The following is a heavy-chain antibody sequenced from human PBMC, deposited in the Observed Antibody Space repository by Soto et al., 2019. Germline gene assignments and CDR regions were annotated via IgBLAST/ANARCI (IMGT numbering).Heavy chain of an antibody. CDR1: GGSISSAGYY. J-gene: IGHJ6*02. Sequence: QVQLQESGPGLVKPSQTLSLTCTVSGGSISSAGYYWSWIRQHPGKGLEWIGYIYYTGSTYYNPSLKSRVTISVDTSETQFSLQLTSVTAADTAVYYCASLPGYCSSTSCYGEYWYGMDAWGQGTTVTVSS. V-gene: IGHV4-31*03. CDR2: IYYTGST. D-gene: IGHD2-2*01. CDR3: ASLPGYCSSTSCYGEYWYGMDA.